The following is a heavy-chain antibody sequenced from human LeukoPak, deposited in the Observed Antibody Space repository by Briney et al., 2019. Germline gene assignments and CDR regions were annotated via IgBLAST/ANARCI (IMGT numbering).Heavy chain of an antibody. V-gene: IGHV4-34*01. CDR1: GGSLSGFY. J-gene: IGHJ4*02. CDR3: ARQGEMATLDY. Sequence: SETLSLTCAVYGGSLSGFYWSWIRQRPGKGLEWIGEINHSGRTNYNPSLKSRVIILVDMSKNQFSLRLTSVTAADTAVYYCARQGEMATLDYWGQGTLVTISS. CDR2: INHSGRT. D-gene: IGHD5-24*01.